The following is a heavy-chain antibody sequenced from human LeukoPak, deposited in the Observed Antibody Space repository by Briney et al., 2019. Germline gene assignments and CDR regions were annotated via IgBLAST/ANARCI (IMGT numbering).Heavy chain of an antibody. V-gene: IGHV4-39*01. D-gene: IGHD2-2*01. J-gene: IGHJ5*02. Sequence: SETLSLTCTVSGGSISSSSYYWGWIRQPPGKGLEWIGSNSGSTYYNPSLKSRVTISVDTSKNQFSLKLSSVTAADTAVYYCARPEGYCSSTSCYGWFDPWGQGTLVTVSS. CDR3: ARPEGYCSSTSCYGWFDP. CDR2: NSGST. CDR1: GGSISSSSYY.